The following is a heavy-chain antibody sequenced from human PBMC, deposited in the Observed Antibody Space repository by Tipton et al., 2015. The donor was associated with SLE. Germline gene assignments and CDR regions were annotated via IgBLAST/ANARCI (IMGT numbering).Heavy chain of an antibody. V-gene: IGHV4-30-4*08. J-gene: IGHJ6*03. CDR1: GGSINTYY. CDR3: ARCIVGANSYYYYMDV. D-gene: IGHD1-26*01. CDR2: IYYSGST. Sequence: TLSLTCTVSGGSINTYYWSWIRQPPGKGLEWIGYIYYSGSTYYNPSLKSRVTISVDTSKNQFSLKLSSVTAADTAVYYCARCIVGANSYYYYMDVWGKGTTVTVSS.